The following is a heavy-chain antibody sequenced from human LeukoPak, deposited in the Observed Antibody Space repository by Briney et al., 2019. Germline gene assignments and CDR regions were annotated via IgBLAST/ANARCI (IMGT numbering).Heavy chain of an antibody. V-gene: IGHV3-74*01. D-gene: IGHD2-2*01. Sequence: PGGSLRLSCAASGFTFSSYWIHWVRQAPGEGLVWVSRINGDGSSTSYADYVKGRFSISRDNAKNTLFLQMNSLRAEDTAVYHCARLGDIYCGRTSCSLDSWGQGTLVTVSS. CDR3: ARLGDIYCGRTSCSLDS. J-gene: IGHJ4*02. CDR2: INGDGSST. CDR1: GFTFSSYW.